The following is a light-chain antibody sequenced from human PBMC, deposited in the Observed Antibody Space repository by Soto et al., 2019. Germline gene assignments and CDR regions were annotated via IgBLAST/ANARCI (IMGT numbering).Light chain of an antibody. V-gene: IGKV1-5*01. CDR2: GAS. CDR1: QSISTW. CDR3: QQYYSRWT. Sequence: DIQMTQSPATLSASVGDRVTITCRASQSISTWVAWYQQKPGKAPKLLIYGASSLESGVPSRFSGRGSGTEVTLTISRLQADDFATYYCQQYYSRWTFGQGTNVEIK. J-gene: IGKJ1*01.